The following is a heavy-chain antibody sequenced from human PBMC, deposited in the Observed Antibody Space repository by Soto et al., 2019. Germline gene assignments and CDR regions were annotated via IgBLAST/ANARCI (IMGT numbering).Heavy chain of an antibody. CDR3: AREGSDTMIVVPMKN. D-gene: IGHD3-22*01. CDR1: GYTFTSYA. Sequence: QVQLVQSGAEVKKPGASVKVSCKASGYTFTSYAMHWVRQAPGQRLEWMGWINAGNGNTKYSQKFQGRVTITRDTSASTAYMELSSLRSEDTAVYYCAREGSDTMIVVPMKNWGQGTLVTVSS. J-gene: IGHJ4*02. V-gene: IGHV1-3*01. CDR2: INAGNGNT.